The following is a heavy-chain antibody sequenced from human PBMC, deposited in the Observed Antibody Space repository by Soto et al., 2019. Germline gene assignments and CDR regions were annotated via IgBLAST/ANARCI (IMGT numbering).Heavy chain of an antibody. CDR1: GCAFSSHG. Sequence: GGSLRLSCAASGCAFSSHGRSWVRKAPGKGLEWVSAISGSGGSTYYADSVKGRFTISRDNSKNTLYLQMNSLRAEDTAVYYCAKDGTYYGYFDYWGQGTLVTVSS. J-gene: IGHJ4*02. CDR2: ISGSGGST. CDR3: AKDGTYYGYFDY. V-gene: IGHV3-23*01. D-gene: IGHD1-7*01.